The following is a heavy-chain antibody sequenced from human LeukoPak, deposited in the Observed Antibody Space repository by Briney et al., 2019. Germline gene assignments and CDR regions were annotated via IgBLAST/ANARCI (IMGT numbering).Heavy chain of an antibody. V-gene: IGHV5-51*01. CDR3: ATLMFPRNIAAPFDY. CDR1: GYRFTSYW. CDR2: FYAGDSDT. J-gene: IGHJ4*02. Sequence: GESLKISCKGSGYRFTSYWIGWVRQMPGKGLEWMGIFYAGDSDTKYSPSFQGQVTISADKSISTAYLQWGSLKASDTAMYYCATLMFPRNIAAPFDYWGQGTLVTVSS. D-gene: IGHD6-13*01.